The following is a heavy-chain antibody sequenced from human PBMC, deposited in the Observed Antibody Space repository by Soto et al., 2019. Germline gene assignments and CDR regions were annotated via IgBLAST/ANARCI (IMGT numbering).Heavy chain of an antibody. D-gene: IGHD3-22*01. Sequence: QVQLVESGGGVVQPGRSLRLSCAASGFTFTNYAMHWVRQAPGKGLEWVALISYDGNKKYYADSVKGRFAISRDDSKSALHLLMNSLRPDDRAVYYCARDRGSGYFDYWGQGSLVTVSA. CDR3: ARDRGSGYFDY. J-gene: IGHJ4*02. V-gene: IGHV3-30*09. CDR2: ISYDGNKK. CDR1: GFTFTNYA.